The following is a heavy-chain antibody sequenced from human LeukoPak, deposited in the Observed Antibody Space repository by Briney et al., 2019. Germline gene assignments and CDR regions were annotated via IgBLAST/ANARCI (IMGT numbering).Heavy chain of an antibody. CDR3: ARRRSFGMVQYGLGYFDY. J-gene: IGHJ4*02. V-gene: IGHV3-74*01. Sequence: GGSLRLSCAASGFTFSSYWMHWVRRAPGKGLVWVSRINTDGSSTSYADSVKGRFTISRDNAKNTLYLQMNSLRAEDTAVYYCARRRSFGMVQYGLGYFDYWGQGTLVTVSS. CDR1: GFTFSSYW. D-gene: IGHD1-1*01. CDR2: INTDGSST.